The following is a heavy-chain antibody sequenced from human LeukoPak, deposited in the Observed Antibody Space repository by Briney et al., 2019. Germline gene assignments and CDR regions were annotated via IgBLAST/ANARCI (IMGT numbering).Heavy chain of an antibody. J-gene: IGHJ4*02. CDR3: ARDISDGYVDY. CDR1: GGTFSSYA. V-gene: IGHV1-69*05. D-gene: IGHD5-24*01. CDR2: IIPIFGTA. Sequence: ASAKVSCKASGGTFSSYAISWVRQAPGQGLEWMGRIIPIFGTANYAQKFQGRVTITTDESTSTAYMELSSLRSEDTAVYYCARDISDGYVDYWGQGTLVTVSS.